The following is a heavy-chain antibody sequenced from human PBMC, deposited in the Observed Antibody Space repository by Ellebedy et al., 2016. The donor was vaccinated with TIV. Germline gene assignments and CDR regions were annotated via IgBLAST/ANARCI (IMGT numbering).Heavy chain of an antibody. CDR3: ARASGGSVFAGARRGGFDY. D-gene: IGHD1-26*01. V-gene: IGHV1-69*13. J-gene: IGHJ4*02. Sequence: AASVKVSCKASGGTFSSYAISWVRQAPGQGLEWMGGIIPIFGTANYAQKFQGRVTITADESTSTAYMELSSLRSEDTAVYYCARASGGSVFAGARRGGFDYWGQGTLVTVSS. CDR2: IIPIFGTA. CDR1: GGTFSSYA.